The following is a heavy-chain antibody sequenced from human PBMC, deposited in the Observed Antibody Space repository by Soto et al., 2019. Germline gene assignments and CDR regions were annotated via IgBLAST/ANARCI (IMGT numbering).Heavy chain of an antibody. J-gene: IGHJ4*02. CDR2: VYYNGNA. CDR3: TRHTYGSGSYFSPGGH. D-gene: IGHD3-10*01. CDR1: GDSINRAYYY. Sequence: QLQLQESGPGLVKPSETLSLTCSVSGDSINRAYYYWGWIRQTPERGLEWMGSVYYNGNAYYNPSLKSRVTISVDSSRNQFSLKLTSVTASDTAVYYCTRHTYGSGSYFSPGGHWGRGTRVTVSS. V-gene: IGHV4-39*01.